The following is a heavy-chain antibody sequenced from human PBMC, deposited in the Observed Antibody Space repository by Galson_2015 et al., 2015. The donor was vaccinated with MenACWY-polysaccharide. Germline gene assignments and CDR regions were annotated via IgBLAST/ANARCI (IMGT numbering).Heavy chain of an antibody. J-gene: IGHJ4*02. CDR2: ISYDETNK. Sequence: SLRLSCASSDFTFKDCGMHWVRQAPGKGLEWVALISYDETNKHYADSVKGRFTISRDTSKNVVYLQMNSLRVEDTALYFCAKDNWLRREVLVGDYDYWGQGTLVAVSS. V-gene: IGHV3-30*18. D-gene: IGHD4-17*01. CDR3: AKDNWLRREVLVGDYDY. CDR1: DFTFKDCG.